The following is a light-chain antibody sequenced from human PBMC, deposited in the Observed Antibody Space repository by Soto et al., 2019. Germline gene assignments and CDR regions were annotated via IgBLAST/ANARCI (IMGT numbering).Light chain of an antibody. V-gene: IGKV1-5*03. CDR2: KAS. J-gene: IGKJ2*01. CDR3: QQYNSYPYT. CDR1: QSISSG. Sequence: DIQMTQSPSTLSASVGDRVTITCRASQSISSGLAWYQQKPGKAPKLLIYKASSLESGVPSRFSGSGSGTEFTRTISSLQPDDFATYYCQQYNSYPYTFGQVTKLEIK.